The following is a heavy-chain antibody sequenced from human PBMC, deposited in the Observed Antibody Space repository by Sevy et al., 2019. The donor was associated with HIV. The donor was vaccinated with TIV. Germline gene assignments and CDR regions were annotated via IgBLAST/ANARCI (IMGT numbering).Heavy chain of an antibody. Sequence: GGSLRLSCAGSGFTFSDYDMHWVRQATGKGLEWVSAIGTAADTYYSGSVKGRFTISRENAKNSFYLQMNSLRAGDTAVYFCARGAGYGRFEFWGQGTLVTVSS. D-gene: IGHD5-18*01. CDR2: IGTAADT. V-gene: IGHV3-13*01. CDR3: ARGAGYGRFEF. CDR1: GFTFSDYD. J-gene: IGHJ4*02.